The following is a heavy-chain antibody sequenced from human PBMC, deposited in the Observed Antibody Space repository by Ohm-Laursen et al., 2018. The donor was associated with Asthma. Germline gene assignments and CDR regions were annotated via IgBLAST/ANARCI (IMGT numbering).Heavy chain of an antibody. D-gene: IGHD2-2*02. Sequence: LRLSCTASGFTFRSFAMSWVRQAPGKGLEWVSTISASGCSTYHADSVRGRFTISRDNSKNTLYLQMNSLRGEDTAVYYCARDRRVVVVPAAIDYYYGMDVWGQGTTVTVSS. CDR1: GFTFRSFA. V-gene: IGHV3-23*01. CDR2: ISASGCST. J-gene: IGHJ6*02. CDR3: ARDRRVVVVPAAIDYYYGMDV.